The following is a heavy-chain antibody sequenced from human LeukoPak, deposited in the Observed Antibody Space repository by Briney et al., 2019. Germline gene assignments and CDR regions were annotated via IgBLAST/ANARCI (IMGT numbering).Heavy chain of an antibody. CDR3: ARGLLFDY. D-gene: IGHD2-21*01. V-gene: IGHV4-34*01. J-gene: IGHJ4*02. CDR1: GVSFSGYY. Sequence: SETLSLTCAVYGVSFSGYYWSWIRQPPGKGLEWIGEINHSGSTNYNPSLKSRVTISVDTSKNQFSLKLSSVTAADTAVYYCARGLLFDYWGQGTLVTVSS. CDR2: INHSGST.